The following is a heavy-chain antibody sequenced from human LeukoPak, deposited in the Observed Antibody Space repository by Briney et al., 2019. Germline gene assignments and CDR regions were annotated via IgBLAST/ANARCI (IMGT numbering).Heavy chain of an antibody. CDR3: ARRDSSGYYGY. V-gene: IGHV4-59*08. CDR1: GGSISSYY. J-gene: IGHJ4*02. CDR2: IYYSGST. Sequence: TLSLTCTVSGGSISSYYWSWFRQPPGKGLEWIGDIYYSGSTNYTPSLKSRVTISVDTSKNQFSLKLSSVTAADTAVYYCARRDSSGYYGYWGQGTLVTVSS. D-gene: IGHD3-22*01.